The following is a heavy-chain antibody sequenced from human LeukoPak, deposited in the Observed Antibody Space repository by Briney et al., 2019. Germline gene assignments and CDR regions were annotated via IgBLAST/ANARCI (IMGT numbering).Heavy chain of an antibody. D-gene: IGHD3-10*01. CDR1: GDSTSSYY. CDR3: ARDRGTGIDY. V-gene: IGHV4-59*01. CDR2: IYYNGRT. J-gene: IGHJ4*02. Sequence: SETLSLTCTVSGDSTSSYYWSWIRQPPGKGLEWIGYIYYNGRTNYNPSLKSRVTISLDTSKTQFSLKLSSVTAADTAVYYCARDRGTGIDYWGQGALVTVSS.